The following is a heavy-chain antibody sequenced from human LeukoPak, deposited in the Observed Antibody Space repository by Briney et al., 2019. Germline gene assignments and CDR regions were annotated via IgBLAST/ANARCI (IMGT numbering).Heavy chain of an antibody. Sequence: QSGGSLRLSCTASGFTFDAYAMNWVRQAPGKGLEWVSGLTNTGGTKYYADSVKGRFPISRDNSKITVSLQMNSLSADDTAVYYCARSAYLDSSGYYFDFWGQGTLVTVSS. D-gene: IGHD3-22*01. V-gene: IGHV3-23*01. J-gene: IGHJ4*02. CDR2: LTNTGGTK. CDR3: ARSAYLDSSGYYFDF. CDR1: GFTFDAYA.